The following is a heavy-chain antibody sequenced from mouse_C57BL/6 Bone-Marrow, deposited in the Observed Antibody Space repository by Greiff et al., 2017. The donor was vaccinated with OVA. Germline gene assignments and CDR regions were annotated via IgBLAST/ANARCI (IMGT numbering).Heavy chain of an antibody. CDR3: ARPPFYGSSYYWYFDV. V-gene: IGHV5-12*01. CDR1: GFTFSDYY. Sequence: EVNLMESGGGLVQPGGSLKLSCAASGFTFSDYYMYWVRQTPEKRLEWVAYISNGGGSTYYPDTVKGRFTLSRDNAKNTLYLQMSRLKSEDTAMYYCARPPFYGSSYYWYFDVWGTGTTVTVSS. D-gene: IGHD1-1*01. CDR2: ISNGGGST. J-gene: IGHJ1*03.